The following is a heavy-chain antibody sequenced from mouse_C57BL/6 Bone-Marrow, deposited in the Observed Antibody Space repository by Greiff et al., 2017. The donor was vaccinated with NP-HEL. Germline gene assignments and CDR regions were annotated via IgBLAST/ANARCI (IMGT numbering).Heavy chain of an antibody. CDR2: IHPNSGST. CDR1: GYTFTSYW. V-gene: IGHV1-64*01. CDR3: ARVYYGYPYFDY. D-gene: IGHD2-2*01. Sequence: VQLQQPGAELVKPGASVKLSCKASGYTFTSYWMHWVKQRPRQGLEWIGMIHPNSGSTNYNEKFKSKATLTVDKSSSTAYMQLSSLTSEDSAVYYCARVYYGYPYFDYWGQGTTLTVSS. J-gene: IGHJ2*01.